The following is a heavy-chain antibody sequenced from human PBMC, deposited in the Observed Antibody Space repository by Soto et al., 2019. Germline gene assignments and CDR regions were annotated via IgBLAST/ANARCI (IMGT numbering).Heavy chain of an antibody. V-gene: IGHV4-38-2*01. CDR1: GYSISSGYY. CDR3: ATHYDILTGYSDEFDY. J-gene: IGHJ4*02. D-gene: IGHD3-9*01. Sequence: SETLSLTCAVSGYSISSGYYWGWIRQPPGKGLEWIGSIYHSGSTYYNPSLKRRVTISVDTSKNQFSLKLSSVTAADTAVYYCATHYDILTGYSDEFDYWGQGTLVTVSS. CDR2: IYHSGST.